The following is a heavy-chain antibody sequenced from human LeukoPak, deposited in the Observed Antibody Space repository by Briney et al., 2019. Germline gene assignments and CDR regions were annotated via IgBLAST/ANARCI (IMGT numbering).Heavy chain of an antibody. CDR3: ARSVRGGIAEGPIDY. CDR1: GFTFSDYY. D-gene: IGHD3-10*01. CDR2: IGRSCSFT. Sequence: GGSLRLSCAASGFTFSDYYMSWIRQAPGKGLEWVSYIGRSCSFTNYADSVKGRFSISRDNAKNSLYLQMNSLRAEDTAVYYCARSVRGGIAEGPIDYWGQGTLVTVSS. V-gene: IGHV3-11*03. J-gene: IGHJ4*02.